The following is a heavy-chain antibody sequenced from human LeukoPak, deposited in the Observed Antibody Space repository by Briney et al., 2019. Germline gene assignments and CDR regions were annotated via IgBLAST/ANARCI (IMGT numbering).Heavy chain of an antibody. CDR2: IYYSGST. CDR1: RGSLSSYY. D-gene: IGHD1-26*01. CDR3: ARGYSGSYGRFDY. Sequence: SETLSLTCTVSRGSLSSYYWSWIRQPPGKGLEWIGYIYYSGSTNYNPSLKSRVTISVDTSKNQFSLKLSSVTAADTAVYYCARGYSGSYGRFDYWGPGTLVTVSS. V-gene: IGHV4-59*01. J-gene: IGHJ4*02.